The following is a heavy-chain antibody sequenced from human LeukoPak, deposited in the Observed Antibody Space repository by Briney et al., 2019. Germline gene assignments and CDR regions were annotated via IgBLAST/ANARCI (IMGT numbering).Heavy chain of an antibody. CDR1: GYSFTNFD. V-gene: IGHV1-8*01. J-gene: IGHJ6*03. CDR2: MNPNSGNK. CDR3: ARGPQWRGDYYYMDV. D-gene: IGHD6-19*01. Sequence: ASVKVSCKASGYSFTNFDINWVRQATGQGLEWMGWMNPNSGNKAYAQKFQGRVSMTMNTSITTAYMELSSLRSEHTAVYYCARGPQWRGDYYYMDVWGRGTTVTVSS.